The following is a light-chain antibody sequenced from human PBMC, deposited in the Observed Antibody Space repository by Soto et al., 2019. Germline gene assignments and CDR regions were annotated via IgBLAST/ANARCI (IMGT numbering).Light chain of an antibody. V-gene: IGKV3-11*01. CDR2: DAS. Sequence: EIVLTQSPATLSLSPGERATLSCRASQSVSNYLAWYQHKPGQAPRLLIYDASNRATSIPARFSGSGSGTDFTLTISSLEPEDFAVYYCQQRSNWPPLTFGGGTKVEI. J-gene: IGKJ4*01. CDR1: QSVSNY. CDR3: QQRSNWPPLT.